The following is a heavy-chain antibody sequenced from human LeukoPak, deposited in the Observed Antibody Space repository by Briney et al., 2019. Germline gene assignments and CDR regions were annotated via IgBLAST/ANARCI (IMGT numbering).Heavy chain of an antibody. J-gene: IGHJ4*02. CDR2: IYYSGST. CDR3: ARPHISSGWYVY. CDR1: GGSISSSSYY. D-gene: IGHD6-19*01. V-gene: IGHV4-39*01. Sequence: SDTLSLTCTVSGGSISSSSYYWGWIRQPPGKGLEWIGSIYYSGSTYYNPSLKSRVTISVDTSKNQFSLKLSSVTAADTAVYYCARPHISSGWYVYWGQGTLVTVSS.